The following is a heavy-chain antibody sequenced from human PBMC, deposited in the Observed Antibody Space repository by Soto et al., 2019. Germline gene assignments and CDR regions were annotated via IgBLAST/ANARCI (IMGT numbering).Heavy chain of an antibody. CDR1: GASISSGGYY. CDR3: ASGHLEMARGFD. J-gene: IGHJ4*02. V-gene: IGHV4-31*03. D-gene: IGHD1-1*01. CDR2: MYYSGST. Sequence: SETLSLTCTVSGASISSGGYYWTWIRQFPGMGLEWIGFMYYSGSTNYNPSLKSRLTMSIDTSKNQFSLKLSSVTAADTAVYYCASGHLEMARGFDWRQGTLVTVSS.